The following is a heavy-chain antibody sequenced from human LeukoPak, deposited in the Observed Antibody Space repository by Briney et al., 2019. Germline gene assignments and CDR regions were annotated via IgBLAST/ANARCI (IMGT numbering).Heavy chain of an antibody. D-gene: IGHD2-8*01. Sequence: GASVTVSCTASGYTFTSYGISWVRQAPGQGLEWMGWISAYNGNINYAQKLQGRVTMTTDTSTSTAYMELRSLRSDDTAVYYCARASSNHLDYWGQGTLVTVSS. CDR2: ISAYNGNI. CDR3: ARASSNHLDY. J-gene: IGHJ4*02. V-gene: IGHV1-18*01. CDR1: GYTFTSYG.